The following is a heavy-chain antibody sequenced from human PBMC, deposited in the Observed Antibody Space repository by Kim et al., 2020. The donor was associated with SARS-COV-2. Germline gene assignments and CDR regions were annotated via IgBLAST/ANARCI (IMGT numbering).Heavy chain of an antibody. CDR3: AKHREGLRLGAFDV. D-gene: IGHD5-12*01. V-gene: IGHV3-23*01. CDR1: GFTFDSFA. J-gene: IGHJ3*01. Sequence: GGSLRLSCAASGFTFDSFAMSWVRQAPGRGLEWVSSISGTGGTPFYPASLKGRFTISRDNSKNTLSLFLDRLRAEDPAGYFCAKHREGLRLGAFDVWGQG. CDR2: ISGTGGTP.